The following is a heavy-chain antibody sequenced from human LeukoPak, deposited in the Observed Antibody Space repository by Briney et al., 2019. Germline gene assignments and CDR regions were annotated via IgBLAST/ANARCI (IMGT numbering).Heavy chain of an antibody. V-gene: IGHV4-4*07. CDR3: ARDTWEGSGSYWAD. CDR2: IYSSGIT. J-gene: IGHJ4*02. CDR1: GGSISSYY. D-gene: IGHD3-10*01. Sequence: SETLSLTCTVSGGSISSYYWSWIRRPAGKGLDRIGLIYSSGITNYSPSLKSRVTMSVDTSKNQFSLKLTSVTAADTAVYYCARDTWEGSGSYWADWGQGTLVTVSS.